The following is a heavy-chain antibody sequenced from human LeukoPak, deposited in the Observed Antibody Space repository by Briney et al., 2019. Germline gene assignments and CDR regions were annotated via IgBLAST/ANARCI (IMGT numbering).Heavy chain of an antibody. D-gene: IGHD3-10*01. CDR3: ARGYFGSGTAPHFDC. CDR2: IYYSGST. J-gene: IGHJ4*02. CDR1: GGSINNTTYY. V-gene: IGHV4-39*07. Sequence: PSETLSLTCTVSGGSINNTTYYWGWIRQPPGKGLDWIGTIYYSGSTYYNPSLKSRVTISVDTSKNQLSLKLSSVTAADTAVYYCARGYFGSGTAPHFDCWGQGTLVTVSS.